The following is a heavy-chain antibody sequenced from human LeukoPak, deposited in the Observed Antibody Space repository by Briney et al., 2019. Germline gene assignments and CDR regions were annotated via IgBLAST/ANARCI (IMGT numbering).Heavy chain of an antibody. V-gene: IGHV3-7*01. CDR3: ARDPPTEPDYGDYYYGMDV. CDR2: IKQDGSEK. J-gene: IGHJ6*02. D-gene: IGHD4-17*01. Sequence: PGGSLRLSCAASGFTFSSYWMSWVRQAPGKGLEWVANIKQDGSEKYYVDSVKGRFTISRDNAKNSLYLQMNSLRAEDTAVYYCARDPPTEPDYGDYYYGMDVWGQGTTVTVSS. CDR1: GFTFSSYW.